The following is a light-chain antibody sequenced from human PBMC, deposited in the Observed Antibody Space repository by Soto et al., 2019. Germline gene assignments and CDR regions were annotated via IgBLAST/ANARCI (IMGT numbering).Light chain of an antibody. V-gene: IGKV3-20*01. J-gene: IGKJ1*01. CDR3: QQYDSSPRT. CDR2: GAS. Sequence: EIVLTQSPGTLSLSPGERATLSCRASQTVSSSYLAWYQQKPGPAPRLLIYGASSRATGVPDRFSGSGSETDFTLTISRLEPEEFAVYYCQQYDSSPRTFGQGTKVEIK. CDR1: QTVSSSY.